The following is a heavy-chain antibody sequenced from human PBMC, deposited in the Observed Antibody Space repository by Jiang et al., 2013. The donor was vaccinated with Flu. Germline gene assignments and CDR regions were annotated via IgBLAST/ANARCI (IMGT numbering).Heavy chain of an antibody. CDR2: IYYSGNT. D-gene: IGHD2-2*01. CDR3: ARLVGDCSTTCYRWVAG. CDR1: GGSINSYY. J-gene: IGHJ4*02. V-gene: IGHV4-59*08. Sequence: VQLVESGPGLVKPSETLSLTCTVSGGSINSYYWVWIRQPPGKGLEWIGNIYYSGNTNYNPSLKSRVTISLDTSKNQFSLKLSSVTAADTAVYYCARLVGDCSTTCYRWVAGWGQGTLVTVSS.